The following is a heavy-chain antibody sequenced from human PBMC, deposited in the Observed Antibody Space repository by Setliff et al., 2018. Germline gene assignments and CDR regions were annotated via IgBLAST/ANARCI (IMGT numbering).Heavy chain of an antibody. V-gene: IGHV3-7*01. J-gene: IGHJ4*02. D-gene: IGHD4-17*01. CDR1: GFVFDDFA. Sequence: GGSLRLSCAASGFVFDDFAMHWVRQVPGTGLEWVANIKKDGSIKYYLDSVRGRFTISRDNAENSLTLQMNSLRVEDTAVYYCSRDLQGSGDYVVDYWGQGTLVTVSS. CDR3: SRDLQGSGDYVVDY. CDR2: IKKDGSIK.